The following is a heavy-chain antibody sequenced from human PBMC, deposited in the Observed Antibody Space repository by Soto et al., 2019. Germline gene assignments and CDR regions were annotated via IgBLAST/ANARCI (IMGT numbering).Heavy chain of an antibody. J-gene: IGHJ4*02. Sequence: GESVKIAGKGSGFTFTIDCIAWVRQMRWKGLEWMGIIYPGDSDSSYSPSFQGQVTISADKSINTAYLHWSSLKASDTAIYYCAKHEGYCSTTTCSNFDYWGQGTLVTVSS. CDR3: AKHEGYCSTTTCSNFDY. CDR1: GFTFTIDC. V-gene: IGHV5-51*01. CDR2: IYPGDSDS. D-gene: IGHD2-2*01.